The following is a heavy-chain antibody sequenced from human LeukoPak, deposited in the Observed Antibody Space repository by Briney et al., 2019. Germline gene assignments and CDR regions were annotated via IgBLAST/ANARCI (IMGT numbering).Heavy chain of an antibody. CDR1: GFTFSSYS. D-gene: IGHD6-13*01. J-gene: IGHJ4*02. CDR3: ARGIAAAGYYFDY. Sequence: GGSLRLSCAASGFTFSSYSINWVRQAPGKGLEWVSYISSSSSTIYYADSVKGRFTISRDNAQNSLYLQMNSLRDEDTAVYYCARGIAAAGYYFDYWGQGTLVTVSS. V-gene: IGHV3-48*02. CDR2: ISSSSSTI.